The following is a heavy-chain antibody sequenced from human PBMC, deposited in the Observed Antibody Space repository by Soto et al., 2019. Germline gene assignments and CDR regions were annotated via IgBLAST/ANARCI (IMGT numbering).Heavy chain of an antibody. J-gene: IGHJ6*04. Sequence: QLQLQESGPGLVKPSETLSLTCAVSGGSISSSSCSWCVLRQPPGKRQERLDIFSCSGNTSYSSSLKSRLTITVRASMPLFSLKMHFVIAADTAVYYDARIYVTASVVLTISKGSLDAWGKGTTVTVSS. CDR2: FSCSGNT. CDR1: GGSISSSSCS. V-gene: IGHV4-39*01. CDR3: ARIYVTASVVLTISKGSLDA. D-gene: IGHD3-3*01.